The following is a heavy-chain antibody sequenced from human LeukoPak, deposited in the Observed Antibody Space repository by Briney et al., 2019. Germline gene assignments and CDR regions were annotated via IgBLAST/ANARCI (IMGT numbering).Heavy chain of an antibody. CDR3: GRVPCSIGAFDY. CDR1: GFTFSSYS. CDR2: ISSSSSTI. D-gene: IGHD6-19*01. V-gene: IGHV3-48*02. Sequence: PGGSLRLSCAASGFTFSSYSMNWVRQAAGKGLEWISYISSSSSTIYYTDSVKGRFIIARDNAKNSLYLQMSSLRDEETALYYCGRVPCSIGAFDYWGQGTLVTVSS. J-gene: IGHJ4*02.